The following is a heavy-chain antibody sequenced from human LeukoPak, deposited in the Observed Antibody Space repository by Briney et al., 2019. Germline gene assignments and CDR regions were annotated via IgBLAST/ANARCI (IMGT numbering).Heavy chain of an antibody. J-gene: IGHJ6*03. CDR2: IYYSGST. V-gene: IGHV4-61*01. D-gene: IGHD6-6*01. CDR3: ARAQQLDYYMDV. CDR1: GGSISSGSYY. Sequence: SETLSLTCTVSGGSISSGSYYWSWIRQPPGKGLEWIGYIYYSGSTNYNPSLKSRVTISVDTSKNQFSLKLSSVTAADTAVYYCARAQQLDYYMDVWGKGTTVTVSS.